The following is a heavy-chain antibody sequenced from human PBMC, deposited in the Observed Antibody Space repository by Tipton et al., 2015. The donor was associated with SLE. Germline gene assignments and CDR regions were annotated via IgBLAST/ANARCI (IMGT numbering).Heavy chain of an antibody. CDR1: GGSISSSSYY. J-gene: IGHJ6*03. CDR3: ARDRRGYYYYMDV. Sequence: TLSLTCTVSGGSISSSSYYWGWIRQPPGKGLEWIGSIYYSGSTYYNPSLKSRVTISVDTSKNQFSLKLSSVTAADTAVYYCARDRRGYYYYMDVWGKGTTVTVSS. V-gene: IGHV4-39*07. CDR2: IYYSGST.